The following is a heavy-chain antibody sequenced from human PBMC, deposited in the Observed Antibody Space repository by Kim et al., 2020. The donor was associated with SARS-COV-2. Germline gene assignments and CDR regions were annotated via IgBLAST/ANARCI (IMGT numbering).Heavy chain of an antibody. J-gene: IGHJ4*02. Sequence: GGSLRLSCAASGFTVSSNYMSWVRQAPGKGLEWVSVIYSGGSTYYADSVKGRFTISRDNSKNTLYLQMNSLRAEDTAVYYCARGRSPYSFDYWGQGTLVTVSS. V-gene: IGHV3-53*01. CDR3: ARGRSPYSFDY. CDR1: GFTVSSNY. CDR2: IYSGGST.